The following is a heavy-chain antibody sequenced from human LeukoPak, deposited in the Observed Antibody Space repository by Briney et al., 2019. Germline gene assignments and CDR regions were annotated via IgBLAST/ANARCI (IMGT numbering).Heavy chain of an antibody. CDR2: INTNTGNP. CDR3: ARVAALGVTRDFDY. CDR1: GGTFSSYA. D-gene: IGHD3-3*01. V-gene: IGHV7-4-1*02. Sequence: GASVKVSCRASGGTFSSYAISWVRQAPGQGLEWMGWINTNTGNPTYAQGLTGRFVFSLDTSVSTAYLQISSLKAEDTAVYYCARVAALGVTRDFDYWGQGTLVTVSS. J-gene: IGHJ4*02.